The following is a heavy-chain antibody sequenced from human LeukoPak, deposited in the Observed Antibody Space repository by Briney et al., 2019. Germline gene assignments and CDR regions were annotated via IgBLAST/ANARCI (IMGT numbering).Heavy chain of an antibody. CDR2: MNPNSGNT. CDR1: GYTFTSYD. Sequence: ASVKVSCKASGYTFTSYDINWVRQAPGQGLEWMGWMNPNSGNTGYAQKFQGGVTITRNTSISTAYMELSSLRSEDTAVYYCARGLAVVVPAAIHWFDPWGQGTLVTVSS. CDR3: ARGLAVVVPAAIHWFDP. J-gene: IGHJ5*02. D-gene: IGHD2-2*01. V-gene: IGHV1-8*03.